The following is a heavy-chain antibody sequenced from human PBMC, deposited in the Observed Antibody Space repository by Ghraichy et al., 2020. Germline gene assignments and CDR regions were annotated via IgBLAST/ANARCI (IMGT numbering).Heavy chain of an antibody. Sequence: LSLTCAASGFTFSSYEMNWVRQAPGKGLEWVSYISSSGSTKYYADSVKGRFTISRDNAKNSLYLQMNSLRAEDTAVYYCARTGQMYYDFWSGYSNDAFDIWGQGTMVTVSS. J-gene: IGHJ3*02. D-gene: IGHD3-3*01. CDR2: ISSSGSTK. V-gene: IGHV3-48*03. CDR1: GFTFSSYE. CDR3: ARTGQMYYDFWSGYSNDAFDI.